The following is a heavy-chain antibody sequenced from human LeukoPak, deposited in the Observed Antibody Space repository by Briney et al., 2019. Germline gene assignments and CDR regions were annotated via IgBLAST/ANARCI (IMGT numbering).Heavy chain of an antibody. V-gene: IGHV4-39*01. CDR1: GGSISSSSYC. CDR2: IYYSGST. J-gene: IGHJ6*03. Sequence: SETLSLTCTVSGGSISSSSYCWGWIRQPPGKGLEWIGSIYYSGSTYYNPSLKSRVTISADTSKNQFSLKLSSVTAADTAVYYCARQQSRYYYYMDVWGKGTTVTVSS. D-gene: IGHD6-19*01. CDR3: ARQQSRYYYYMDV.